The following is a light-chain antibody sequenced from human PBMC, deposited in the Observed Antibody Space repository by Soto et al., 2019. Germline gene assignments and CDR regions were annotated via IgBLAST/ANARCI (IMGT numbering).Light chain of an antibody. CDR2: DTT. CDR3: QQYVNLPYT. Sequence: DIQMTQSPPSLAASVGDTVTITCQASQDLTNYLNCYQQKPGEAPKLLIYDTTTLEEGVPSRFSGRGSGTHFTFTIYGLQPEDAAIYSCQQYVNLPYTFGQGTKLEIK. J-gene: IGKJ2*01. V-gene: IGKV1-33*01. CDR1: QDLTNY.